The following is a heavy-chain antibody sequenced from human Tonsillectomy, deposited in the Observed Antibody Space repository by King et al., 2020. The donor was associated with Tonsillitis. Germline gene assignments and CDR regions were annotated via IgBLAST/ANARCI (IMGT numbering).Heavy chain of an antibody. CDR1: GLNFSSYG. CDR2: IWYDGSNK. D-gene: IGHD3-3*01. V-gene: IGHV3-33*08. J-gene: IGHJ4*02. Sequence: VQLVESGGGVVQPGRSPRLSCAASGLNFSSYGMHWVRQAPGKGLEWLAVIWYDGSNKYYADSVKGRFTISRDNSKNTLYLQMNSLRAEDTAVYYCAREYYDFWSAYYFYYWGQGTLVTVSS. CDR3: AREYYDFWSAYYFYY.